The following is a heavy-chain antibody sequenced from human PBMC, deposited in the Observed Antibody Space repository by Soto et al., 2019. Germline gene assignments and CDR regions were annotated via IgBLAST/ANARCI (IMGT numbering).Heavy chain of an antibody. CDR1: GYTFTSYY. V-gene: IGHV1-46*01. CDR3: ARFRRSSGYYYGY. Sequence: ASVKVSCKASGYTFTSYYMHWVRQAPGQGLEWMGIVNPSGGSTSYAQKFQGRVTMTRDRSTSPVYIELSSQRSEDTAVYYCARFRRSSGYYYGYWGQGTPVTVSS. D-gene: IGHD3-22*01. J-gene: IGHJ4*02. CDR2: VNPSGGST.